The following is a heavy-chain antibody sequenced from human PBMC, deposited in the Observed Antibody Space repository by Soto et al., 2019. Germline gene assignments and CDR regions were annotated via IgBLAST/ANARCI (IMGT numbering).Heavy chain of an antibody. Sequence: GGSLRLSCVASGFSFSNYWMSWVRQAPGKGLEWVANIKQDGSEKYSADSVKGRFTISRDNARNLVSLQMNSLRAEDTAVYYCARDLSGYYASSSYPCNWGQGTQVTVSS. CDR3: ARDLSGYYASSSYPCN. CDR1: GFSFSNYW. V-gene: IGHV3-7*01. J-gene: IGHJ4*02. D-gene: IGHD3-22*01. CDR2: IKQDGSEK.